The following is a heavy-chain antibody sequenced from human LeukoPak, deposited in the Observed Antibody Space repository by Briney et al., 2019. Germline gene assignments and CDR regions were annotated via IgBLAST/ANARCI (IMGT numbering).Heavy chain of an antibody. V-gene: IGHV3-74*01. CDR2: IDGGGTST. CDR3: ARGPGSSGGAYVGDY. D-gene: IGHD3-22*01. CDR1: GFTFSNHW. Sequence: GGSLRLSCAASGFTFSNHWMHWVRQVPGRGLVWVSRIDGGGTSTSYADSVKGRFPISRDNAKSILYLQMNSLRAGDTAVYYCARGPGSSGGAYVGDYWGHGTLVTVSS. J-gene: IGHJ4*01.